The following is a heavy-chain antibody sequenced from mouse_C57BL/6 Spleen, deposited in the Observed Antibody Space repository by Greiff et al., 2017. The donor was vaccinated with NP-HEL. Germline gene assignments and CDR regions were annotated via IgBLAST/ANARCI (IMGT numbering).Heavy chain of an antibody. CDR2: IYPGDGDT. J-gene: IGHJ4*01. CDR3: ARPGDYAMDY. CDR1: GYAFSSSW. Sequence: QVQLQQSGPELVKPGASVKISCKASGYAFSSSWMNWVKQRPGKGLERIGRIYPGDGDTNYNGKFKGKATLTADKSSSTAYMQLSSLTSEDSAVYFCARPGDYAMDYWGQGTSVTVSS. V-gene: IGHV1-82*01.